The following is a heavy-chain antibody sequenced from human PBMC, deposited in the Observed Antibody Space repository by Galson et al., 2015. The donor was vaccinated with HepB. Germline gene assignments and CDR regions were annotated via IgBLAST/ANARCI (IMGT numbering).Heavy chain of an antibody. CDR2: IIPIFGTA. CDR1: GGTFSSYA. V-gene: IGHV1-69*13. CDR3: ARDGPGYCSGGSCYSGWDY. D-gene: IGHD2-15*01. J-gene: IGHJ4*02. Sequence: SVKVSCKASGGTFSSYAISWVRQAPGQGLEWMGGIIPIFGTANYAQKFQGRVTITADESTSTAYMELSSLRSEDTAVYYCARDGPGYCSGGSCYSGWDYWGQGTLVTVSS.